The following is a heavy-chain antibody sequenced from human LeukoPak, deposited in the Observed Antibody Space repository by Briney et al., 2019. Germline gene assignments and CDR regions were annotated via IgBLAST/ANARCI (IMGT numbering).Heavy chain of an antibody. D-gene: IGHD3-10*01. CDR3: ARGVDLSYYYGMDV. V-gene: IGHV3-33*01. CDR1: GFTFSSYG. Sequence: SGGSLRLSCAASGFTFSSYGMHWVRQAPGKGLEWVAVIWYDGSNKYYADSVKGRFTISRDNSKNTLYLQMNSLRAEDTAVYYCARGVDLSYYYGMDVWGQGTTVTVSS. J-gene: IGHJ6*02. CDR2: IWYDGSNK.